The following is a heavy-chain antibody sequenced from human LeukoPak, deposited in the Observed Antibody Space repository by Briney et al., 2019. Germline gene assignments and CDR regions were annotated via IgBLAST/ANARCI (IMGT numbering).Heavy chain of an antibody. J-gene: IGHJ5*02. CDR1: GGSISSSNW. Sequence: SETLSLTCAVSGGSISSSNWWSWVRQPPGKGLEWIGEIYHSGSTNYNPSLKSRVTISVDKSKNQFSLKLSSVTAADTAVYYCARRGGGYGLAGFDPWGQGTLVTVSS. V-gene: IGHV4-4*02. CDR3: ARRGGGYGLAGFDP. D-gene: IGHD3-22*01. CDR2: IYHSGST.